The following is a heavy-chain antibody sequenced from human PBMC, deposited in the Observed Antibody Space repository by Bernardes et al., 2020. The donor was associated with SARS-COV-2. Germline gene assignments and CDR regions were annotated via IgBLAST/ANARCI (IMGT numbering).Heavy chain of an antibody. CDR2: GHYGGAT. CDR3: ARRDTSSYFDY. CDR1: GGSIKSSNNY. D-gene: IGHD1-26*01. V-gene: IGHV4-39*01. J-gene: IGHJ4*02. Sequence: TLSLTCTVSGGSIKSSNNYWGWIRQPPGKGLEWIGNGHYGGATYYSPSLRSRVTISVDTSKNQFSLKLTSVTAADTAVYYCARRDTSSYFDYWGPGTLVTVSS.